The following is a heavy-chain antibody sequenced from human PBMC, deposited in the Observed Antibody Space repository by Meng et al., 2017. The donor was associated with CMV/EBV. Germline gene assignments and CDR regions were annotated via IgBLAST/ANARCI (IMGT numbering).Heavy chain of an antibody. D-gene: IGHD1-26*01. CDR2: ISSSGSTI. CDR3: ARVGPDSGSYSDDY. J-gene: IGHJ4*02. V-gene: IGHV3-11*01. CDR1: GFTFSDYY. Sequence: GESLKISCAASGFTFSDYYMSWIRQAPGKGLEWVSYISSSGSTIYYADSVKGRFTISRDNAKNSLYLQMNSLRAEDTAVYYCARVGPDSGSYSDDYWGQGTLVTVSS.